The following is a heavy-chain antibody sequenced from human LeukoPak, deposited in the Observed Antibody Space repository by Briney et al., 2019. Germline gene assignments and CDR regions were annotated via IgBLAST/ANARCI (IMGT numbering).Heavy chain of an antibody. Sequence: SETPSLTCTVSGGSISSSNYYWSWIRQPPGRELEWIASINYGGTTYYNPSLKSRVTISVDTSKNQFSLRLSSVTAADTAVYLCARYVVSGSGRFYFDYWGQGSLVTVSS. CDR1: GGSISSSNYY. V-gene: IGHV4-39*01. J-gene: IGHJ4*02. D-gene: IGHD3-10*01. CDR2: INYGGTT. CDR3: ARYVVSGSGRFYFDY.